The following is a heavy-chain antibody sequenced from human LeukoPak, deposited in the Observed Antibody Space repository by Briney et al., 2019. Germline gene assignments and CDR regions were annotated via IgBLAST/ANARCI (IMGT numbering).Heavy chain of an antibody. CDR2: ISTSTSYT. CDR3: ARARLATGYYFDC. D-gene: IGHD3-9*01. V-gene: IGHV3-11*05. CDR1: GGSISSSSYY. J-gene: IGHJ4*02. Sequence: LSLTCTVSGGSISSSSYYWGWIRQPPGKGLEWVSYISTSTSYTNYADSVKGRFSISRDNAKNSLSLQMNSLRAEDTALYYCARARLATGYYFDCWGQGTLVTVSS.